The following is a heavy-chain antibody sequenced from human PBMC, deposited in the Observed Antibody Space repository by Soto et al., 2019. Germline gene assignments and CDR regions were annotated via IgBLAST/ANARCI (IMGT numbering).Heavy chain of an antibody. V-gene: IGHV3-23*01. J-gene: IGHJ4*02. D-gene: IGHD6-13*01. CDR2: VSGTGGST. Sequence: GGSLRLSCAASGFTFSTFAMSWVRQAPGKGLEWVSGVSGTGGSTYYADSVKGRFTISRDNPKNTLYLQMSSLRAEDTAVYYCAKGWSIIDSWGQGTLVTVSS. CDR1: GFTFSTFA. CDR3: AKGWSIIDS.